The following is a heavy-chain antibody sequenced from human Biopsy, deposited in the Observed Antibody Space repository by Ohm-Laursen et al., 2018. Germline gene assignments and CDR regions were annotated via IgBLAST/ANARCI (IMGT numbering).Heavy chain of an antibody. V-gene: IGHV1-8*01. J-gene: IGHJ5*02. CDR2: MIPSRGKT. CDR1: GYSFSTYD. D-gene: IGHD6-6*01. CDR3: ARGYSRRVSIFEASIYWFDT. Sequence: ASVNVSCKSSGYSFSTYDVNWVRQARGQGLEWMGWMIPSRGKTGYAQRFQGRVTLTMNTSISTAYMELSGLRSEDRAVYFCARGYSRRVSIFEASIYWFDTWGQGTLVTVSS.